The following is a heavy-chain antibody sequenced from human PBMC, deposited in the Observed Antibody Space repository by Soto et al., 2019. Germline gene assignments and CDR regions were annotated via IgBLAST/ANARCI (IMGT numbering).Heavy chain of an antibody. CDR1: GYSISSGYY. V-gene: IGHV4-38-2*02. Sequence: LYLTFTVSGYSISSGYYWGWIRQPPGKGLEWVGSIYHSGSTYYNPSLKSRVTISVDTSKNQFSLKLSSVTATDTAVYYCARAHYENHFPHQYWGQRTLVTVS. D-gene: IGHD3-22*01. J-gene: IGHJ4*02. CDR3: ARAHYENHFPHQY. CDR2: IYHSGST.